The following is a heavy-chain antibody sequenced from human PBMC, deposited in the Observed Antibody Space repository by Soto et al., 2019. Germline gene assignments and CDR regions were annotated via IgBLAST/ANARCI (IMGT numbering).Heavy chain of an antibody. D-gene: IGHD6-6*01. V-gene: IGHV3-11*01. J-gene: IGHJ1*01. Sequence: PGGSLRLSCAASGFTFSDYYMSWIRQAPGKGLEWVSYLSPSGSNTYYADSVKGRFTSSRDNAKTSLYLQMNSLRVEDTAVYFCARGHWQLELWGQGTLVTVSS. CDR3: ARGHWQLEL. CDR2: LSPSGSNT. CDR1: GFTFSDYY.